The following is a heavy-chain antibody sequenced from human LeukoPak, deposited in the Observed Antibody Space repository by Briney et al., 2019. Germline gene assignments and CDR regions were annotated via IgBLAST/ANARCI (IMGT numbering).Heavy chain of an antibody. D-gene: IGHD3-16*01. J-gene: IGHJ4*02. V-gene: IGHV1-2*02. CDR2: INPNSGGT. Sequence: ASVEVSCKASGYTFTGYYMHWVRQAPGQGLEWMGWINPNSGGTNYAQKFQGRVTMTRDTSISTAYMELSRLRSDDTAVYYCARTYYDYVWGSYGFDYWGQGTLVTVSS. CDR1: GYTFTGYY. CDR3: ARTYYDYVWGSYGFDY.